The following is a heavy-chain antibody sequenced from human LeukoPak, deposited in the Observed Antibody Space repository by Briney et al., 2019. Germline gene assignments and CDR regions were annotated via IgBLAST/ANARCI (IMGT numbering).Heavy chain of an antibody. V-gene: IGHV3-23*01. Sequence: GGSLRLSCAASGFTFSSYWMHWVRQAPGKGLVWVSSITSSGTGTFYADSVKGRFTISRDNSESTLYLQMNSLRAEDTAVYYCAKDRPNYYDSSGHYYRRNGDYWGQGTLVTVSS. J-gene: IGHJ4*02. CDR3: AKDRPNYYDSSGHYYRRNGDY. D-gene: IGHD3-22*01. CDR1: GFTFSSYW. CDR2: ITSSGTGT.